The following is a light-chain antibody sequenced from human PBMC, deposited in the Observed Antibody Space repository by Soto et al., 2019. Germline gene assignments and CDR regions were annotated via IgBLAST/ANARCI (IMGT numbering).Light chain of an antibody. CDR3: QQSLGNPRT. CDR1: QKINNF. Sequence: DIQMTQSPSSLSASVGDSVTITCRASQKINNFLNWYQQKPGKAPKLLIFLASTLESGVPSRFGGSASGTDFTLSISRLQPEDSAIYYCQQSLGNPRTFGGGTKVEIQ. CDR2: LAS. J-gene: IGKJ4*01. V-gene: IGKV1-39*01.